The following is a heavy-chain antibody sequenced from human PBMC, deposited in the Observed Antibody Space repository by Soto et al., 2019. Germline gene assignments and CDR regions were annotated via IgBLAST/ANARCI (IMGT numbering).Heavy chain of an antibody. J-gene: IGHJ4*02. CDR3: ARVHDSGNGYILPDY. CDR1: GGTFSSYA. Sequence: SVKVSCKASGGTFSSYAISWVRQAPGQGLEWMGGIIPIFGTANCAQKFQGRVTITADESTSTAYMELSSLRSEDTAVYYCARVHDSGNGYILPDYWGQGTLVTVSS. D-gene: IGHD3-22*01. CDR2: IIPIFGTA. V-gene: IGHV1-69*13.